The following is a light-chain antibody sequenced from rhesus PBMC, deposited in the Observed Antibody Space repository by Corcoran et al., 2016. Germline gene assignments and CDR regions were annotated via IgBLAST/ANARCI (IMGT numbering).Light chain of an antibody. J-gene: IGKJ2*01. CDR2: DAS. Sequence: DIQLTQSPSSLSASVGDRVTITCRASQGISSYLAWYQKKPGKAPKLLIYDASNLQSGVPSRFSGNGTGTEFTLTISSLQPEDFAVYYCQQRNSYPYSFGQGTKVEIK. V-gene: IGKV1-38*01. CDR3: QQRNSYPYS. CDR1: QGISSY.